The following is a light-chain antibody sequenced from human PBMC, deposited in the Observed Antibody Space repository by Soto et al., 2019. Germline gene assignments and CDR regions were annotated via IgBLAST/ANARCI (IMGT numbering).Light chain of an antibody. Sequence: DIQMTQSPSTLSASVGDRVTITCRASQSISSWLAWYQQKPGKAPKLLIYKASSLESGVPSRFSGSGSGTECTLTLSSVQPDDFATYYCQHYNSYSPWTFGQGTKVEI. CDR1: QSISSW. V-gene: IGKV1-5*03. CDR2: KAS. J-gene: IGKJ1*01. CDR3: QHYNSYSPWT.